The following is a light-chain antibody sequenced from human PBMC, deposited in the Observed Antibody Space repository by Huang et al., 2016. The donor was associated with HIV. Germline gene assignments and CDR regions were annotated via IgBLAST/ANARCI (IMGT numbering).Light chain of an antibody. CDR2: AAY. J-gene: IGKJ4*01. Sequence: IQLTQSPSSLSASVGDRVTITCRASQGISSFLAWYQQKPGKAPKLLMYAAYTLHSGVPLRFSGSGSGTDFTLTISSLQPEDFATYYCQQFNNYPLTFGGGTKVEIK. CDR1: QGISSF. V-gene: IGKV1-9*01. CDR3: QQFNNYPLT.